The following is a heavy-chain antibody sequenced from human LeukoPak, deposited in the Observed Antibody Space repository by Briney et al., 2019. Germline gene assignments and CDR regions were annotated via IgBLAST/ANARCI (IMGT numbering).Heavy chain of an antibody. CDR2: INPSGGST. CDR3: ARSYGRSPNRDYMDV. V-gene: IGHV1-46*01. Sequence: GASVKVSCKASGYTFTSYYMHWVRQAPGQGLEWMGIINPSGGSTSYAQKFQGRVTMTRDTSTSTGYMELSSLRSEDTAVYYCARSYGRSPNRDYMDVWGKGTTVTISS. CDR1: GYTFTSYY. J-gene: IGHJ6*03. D-gene: IGHD1-14*01.